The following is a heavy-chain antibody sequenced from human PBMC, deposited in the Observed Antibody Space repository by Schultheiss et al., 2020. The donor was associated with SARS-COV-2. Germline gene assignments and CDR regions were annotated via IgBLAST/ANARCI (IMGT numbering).Heavy chain of an antibody. D-gene: IGHD1-26*01. CDR3: ARDLTRWELRWDAFDL. CDR1: GFTFSSYW. J-gene: IGHJ3*01. CDR2: IRSKANSYAT. V-gene: IGHV3-73*01. Sequence: GGSLRLSCAASGFTFSSYWMSWVRQAPGKGLEWVGRIRSKANSYATAYAASVKGRFTISRDDSKNTAYLQMNSLRVEDTALYYCARDLTRWELRWDAFDLWGQGTMVTVSS.